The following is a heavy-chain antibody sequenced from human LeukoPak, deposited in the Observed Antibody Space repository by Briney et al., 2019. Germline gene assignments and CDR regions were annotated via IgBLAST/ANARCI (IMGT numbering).Heavy chain of an antibody. Sequence: GGSLRLSCATSGFTFSSYSMNWIRQAPGKGLEWVSSISSSTSYIYYADSVKGRFTISKDNAKNSLYLQMNSLRAEDTAVYYCARAGGSTVSHSDYWGQGTLVTVSS. CDR1: GFTFSSYS. J-gene: IGHJ4*02. D-gene: IGHD4-17*01. CDR3: ARAGGSTVSHSDY. V-gene: IGHV3-21*01. CDR2: ISSSTSYI.